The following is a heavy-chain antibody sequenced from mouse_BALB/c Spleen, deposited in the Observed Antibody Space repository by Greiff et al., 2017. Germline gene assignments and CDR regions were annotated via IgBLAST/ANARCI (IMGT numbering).Heavy chain of an antibody. CDR1: GFSLTSYG. D-gene: IGHD2-1*01. V-gene: IGHV2-2*02. CDR2: IWSGGST. J-gene: IGHJ3*01. Sequence: VMLVESGPGLVQPSQSLSITCTVSGFSLTSYGVHWVRQSPGKGLEWLGVIWSGGSTDYNAAFISRLSISKDNSKSQVFFKMNSLQANDTAIYYCGGNLLDWGQGTLVTVSA. CDR3: GGNLLD.